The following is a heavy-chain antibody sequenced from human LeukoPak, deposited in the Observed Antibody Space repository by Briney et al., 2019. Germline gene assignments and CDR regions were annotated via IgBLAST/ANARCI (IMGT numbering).Heavy chain of an antibody. D-gene: IGHD3-3*01. J-gene: IGHJ4*02. CDR2: ISAYNGNT. CDR3: ARDLPGFLEWLSPGFDY. CDR1: GYTFTSYG. Sequence: ASVKVSCKASGYTFTSYGISWVRQAPGQGLEWMGWISAYNGNTNYAQKLQGRVTMTTDTSTSTAYMELRSLRSDDTAVYYCARDLPGFLEWLSPGFDYWGQGTLVTVSS. V-gene: IGHV1-18*01.